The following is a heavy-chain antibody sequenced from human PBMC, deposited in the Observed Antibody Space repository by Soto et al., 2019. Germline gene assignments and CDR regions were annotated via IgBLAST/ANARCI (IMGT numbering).Heavy chain of an antibody. J-gene: IGHJ4*02. Sequence: EVQLLESGGGLVQPGGSLRLSCGASGFTFSVYPMTWVRQAPGKGLEWVSAISGNGGSTYYADSVKCRFTISRDNSKSTLHLQMNSLRVEDTAVYYCAKDRTFGPPLVRFDSWGQGTLVTVSS. D-gene: IGHD6-6*01. CDR2: ISGNGGST. CDR3: AKDRTFGPPLVRFDS. V-gene: IGHV3-23*01. CDR1: GFTFSVYP.